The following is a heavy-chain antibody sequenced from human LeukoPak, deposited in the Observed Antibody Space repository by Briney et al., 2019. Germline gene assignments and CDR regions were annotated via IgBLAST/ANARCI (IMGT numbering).Heavy chain of an antibody. CDR2: INTNTGNP. CDR3: ARTRSSWAYYYFLGMDV. D-gene: IGHD6-13*01. V-gene: IGHV7-4-1*02. J-gene: IGHJ6*02. CDR1: GYTFTSYA. Sequence: GASVKVSCKASGYTFTSYAMNWVRQAPGQGLEWMGWINTNTGNPTYAQGFTGRFVFSLDTSVSTAYLQISSLKAEDTAVYYCARTRSSWAYYYFLGMDVWGQGTTVTVSS.